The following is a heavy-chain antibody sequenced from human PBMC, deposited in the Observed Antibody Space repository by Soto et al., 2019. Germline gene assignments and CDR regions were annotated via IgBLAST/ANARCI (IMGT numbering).Heavy chain of an antibody. CDR3: ARVGMRYCSGGSCYFDY. Sequence: GGSLRLSCAASGFTFSSYAMHWVRQAPGKGLEWVAVISYDGSNKYYADSVKGRFTISRDNSKNTLYLQMNSLRAEDTAVYYCARVGMRYCSGGSCYFDYWGQGTLVTVSS. V-gene: IGHV3-30-3*01. CDR2: ISYDGSNK. D-gene: IGHD2-15*01. CDR1: GFTFSSYA. J-gene: IGHJ4*02.